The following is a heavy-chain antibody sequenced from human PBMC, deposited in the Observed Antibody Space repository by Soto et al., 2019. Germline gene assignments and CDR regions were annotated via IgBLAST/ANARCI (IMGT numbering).Heavy chain of an antibody. CDR3: AKSRGDCYKWGLGPDY. Sequence: QERLVESGGGVVQPGRSLRLSCAVSGFTFSDYGMHWVRQAPGKGLEWVALLWHDGINEYYADSVKGRFTISRDISNNTLYLQISSLRPEDTAVYYCAKSRGDCYKWGLGPDYWGQGTLVTVSS. D-gene: IGHD2-21*01. V-gene: IGHV3-33*03. J-gene: IGHJ4*02. CDR1: GFTFSDYG. CDR2: LWHDGINE.